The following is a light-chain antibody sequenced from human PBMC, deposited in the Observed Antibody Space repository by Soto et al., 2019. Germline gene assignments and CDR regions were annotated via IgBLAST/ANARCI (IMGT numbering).Light chain of an antibody. V-gene: IGLV1-44*01. CDR3: AVWDVSLNGVL. CDR1: SSNIGSNA. CDR2: TNN. J-gene: IGLJ2*01. Sequence: QSVLTQPPSASGTPGQRVTISCSGSSSNIGSNAVHWYQQLPGTAPKLLIYTNNERPSGVPDRFSGSKSGTSASLAISGPQSEDEADYYCAVWDVSLNGVLFGGGTKLTVL.